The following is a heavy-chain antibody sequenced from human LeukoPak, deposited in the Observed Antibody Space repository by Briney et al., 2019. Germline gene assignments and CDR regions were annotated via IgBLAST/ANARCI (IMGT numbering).Heavy chain of an antibody. D-gene: IGHD3-3*01. CDR3: SRSVTTSYYYYGMDV. V-gene: IGHV4-39*01. Sequence: SETLSLTCTVSDGSISSSSYFWGWIRQPPGMRLEWVGNIYYSGSTFYNPSLKSRVTISVDTSKNQFSLKLSSVTAADTAVYYCSRSVTTSYYYYGMDVWGQGTTVTVPS. J-gene: IGHJ6*02. CDR2: IYYSGST. CDR1: DGSISSSSYF.